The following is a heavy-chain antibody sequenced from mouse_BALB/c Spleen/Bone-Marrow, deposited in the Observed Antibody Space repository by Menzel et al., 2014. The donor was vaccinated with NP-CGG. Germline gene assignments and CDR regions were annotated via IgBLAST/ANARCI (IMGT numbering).Heavy chain of an antibody. Sequence: VQLQQSGAELAKPGASVKLSCTASGFNIKDTYMHWVKQGPEQGLEWIGRIDPANGNTKYDPKFQGKATITADTSSSTAYLQLSSLTSEDTAVYYCATYYRYDRRFAYWGQGTLVTVSA. CDR2: IDPANGNT. V-gene: IGHV14-3*02. CDR3: ATYYRYDRRFAY. J-gene: IGHJ3*01. CDR1: GFNIKDTY. D-gene: IGHD2-14*01.